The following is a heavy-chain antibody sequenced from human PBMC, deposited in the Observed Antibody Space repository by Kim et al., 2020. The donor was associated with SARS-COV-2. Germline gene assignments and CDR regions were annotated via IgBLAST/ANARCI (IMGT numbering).Heavy chain of an antibody. Sequence: SETLSLTCTVSGGSISSSSYYWGWIRQPPGKGLEWIGSIYYSGSTYYNPSLKSRVTISVDTSKNQFSLKLSSVTAADTAVYYCARASSGLTPIDYWGQGTLVTVSS. CDR1: GGSISSSSYY. D-gene: IGHD6-19*01. CDR2: IYYSGST. J-gene: IGHJ4*02. V-gene: IGHV4-39*07. CDR3: ARASSGLTPIDY.